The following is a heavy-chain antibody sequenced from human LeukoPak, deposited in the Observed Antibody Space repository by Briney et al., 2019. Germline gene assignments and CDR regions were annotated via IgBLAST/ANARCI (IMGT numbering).Heavy chain of an antibody. J-gene: IGHJ4*02. CDR3: ARDRYGDFEDY. V-gene: IGHV4-30-4*08. Sequence: PSETLSLTCNVSGGSINTANYYWTWIRQPPGKGLGWIGYISYSGTPYYNPSLNSRVTISLDTSKNQFSLRLNSVTAADTAMYYCARDRYGDFEDYWGQGTLVTVSS. CDR2: ISYSGTP. D-gene: IGHD4-17*01. CDR1: GGSINTANYY.